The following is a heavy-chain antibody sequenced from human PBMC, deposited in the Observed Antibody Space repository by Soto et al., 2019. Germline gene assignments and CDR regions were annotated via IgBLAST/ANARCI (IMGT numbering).Heavy chain of an antibody. J-gene: IGHJ4*02. V-gene: IGHV3-30*18. Sequence: QVQLVESGGGVVQPGRSLRLSCVASGFTFSSYGMHWVRQAPGTGLEWVAIISYDGRNTYYADSVKGRFTISRDNSKNTLYLQMNSLRAEDTSVYYCAKEGGLSGSYYISSSYYFDYWGQGTLVSVSS. CDR2: ISYDGRNT. D-gene: IGHD1-26*01. CDR3: AKEGGLSGSYYISSSYYFDY. CDR1: GFTFSSYG.